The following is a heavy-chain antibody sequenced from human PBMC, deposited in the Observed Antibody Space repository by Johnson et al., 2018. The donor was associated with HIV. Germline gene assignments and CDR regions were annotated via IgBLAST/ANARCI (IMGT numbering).Heavy chain of an antibody. J-gene: IGHJ3*02. V-gene: IGHV3-30*03. CDR3: ARAGWRQLVEDAFDI. D-gene: IGHD6-13*01. CDR2: ISYDGSNK. Sequence: QVQLVESGGGLVQPGGSLRLSCAASGFTFSSYGMHWVRQAPGKGLEWVAVISYDGSNKYYADSVKGRFTISRDNSKNTVYLQMNSLRAEDTAVYYCARAGWRQLVEDAFDIWGQGTMVTVSS. CDR1: GFTFSSYG.